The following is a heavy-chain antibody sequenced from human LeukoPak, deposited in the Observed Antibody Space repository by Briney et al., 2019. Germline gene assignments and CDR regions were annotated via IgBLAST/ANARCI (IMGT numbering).Heavy chain of an antibody. J-gene: IGHJ4*02. CDR1: GFAFTNYG. Sequence: GGSLRLSCAASGFAFTNYGMSWVRQAPGKGLEWVSAISGSGSSTYHADSVKGRFTISRDNSKNTLYLQMNSLRAEDTAVYYCAKDVRFGTYYFDYWGQGTLVTVSS. D-gene: IGHD3-10*01. V-gene: IGHV3-23*01. CDR2: ISGSGSST. CDR3: AKDVRFGTYYFDY.